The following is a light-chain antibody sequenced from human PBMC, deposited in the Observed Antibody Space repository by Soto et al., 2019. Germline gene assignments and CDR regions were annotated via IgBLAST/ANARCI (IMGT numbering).Light chain of an antibody. CDR3: LQDYSYPYT. CDR1: QGIRND. J-gene: IGKJ2*01. V-gene: IGKV1-6*01. CDR2: AAF. Sequence: AIQMTQSPSSLSASVGDRVTISCRASQGIRNDLAWYQQKPGKAPKVLIYAAFRLQSGVPSRLGGSGSGTDFTLTISILQPEDFATYYCLQDYSYPYTFGQGTKLEIK.